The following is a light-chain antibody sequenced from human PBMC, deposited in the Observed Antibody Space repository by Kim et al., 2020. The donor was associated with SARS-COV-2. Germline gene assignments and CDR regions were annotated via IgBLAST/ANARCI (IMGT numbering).Light chain of an antibody. V-gene: IGLV1-40*01. CDR1: TPNSRDCGA. CDR3: QSYDSSLSGFHVV. J-gene: IGLJ2*01. CDR2: GNS. Sequence: ITATGSTPNSRDCGALHWDHRLPETPPKPPNYGNSNRTSGVPDRFSGSKACTSASLAITGLQAEDEADYYGQSYDSSLSGFHVVFGGGTQLTVL.